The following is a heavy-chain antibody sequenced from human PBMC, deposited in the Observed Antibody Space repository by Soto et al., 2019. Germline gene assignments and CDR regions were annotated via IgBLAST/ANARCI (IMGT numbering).Heavy chain of an antibody. J-gene: IGHJ5*02. CDR1: GGTFSSYA. D-gene: IGHD6-13*01. Sequence: ASVKVSCKASGGTFSSYAISWLRQAPGQGLEWMGGIIPIFGTANYAQKFQGRVTITADESTSTAYMELSSLRSEDTAVYYCAEYSSSWNNWFDPWGQGTLVTVSS. CDR2: IIPIFGTA. CDR3: AEYSSSWNNWFDP. V-gene: IGHV1-69*13.